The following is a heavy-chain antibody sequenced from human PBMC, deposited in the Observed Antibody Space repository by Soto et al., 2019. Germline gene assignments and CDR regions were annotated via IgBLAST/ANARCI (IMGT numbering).Heavy chain of an antibody. J-gene: IGHJ6*02. CDR1: GGSISSYY. Sequence: QVQLQESGPGLVKPSETLSLTCTVSGGSISSYYWSWIRQPPGKGLEWIGYIYYSGSTNYNPSLKSRVTISVDTSKNQFSLKLSSVTAADTAVYYCARVSYDILTGPAPYYYCGMDVWGQGTTVTVSS. CDR2: IYYSGST. V-gene: IGHV4-59*01. CDR3: ARVSYDILTGPAPYYYCGMDV. D-gene: IGHD3-9*01.